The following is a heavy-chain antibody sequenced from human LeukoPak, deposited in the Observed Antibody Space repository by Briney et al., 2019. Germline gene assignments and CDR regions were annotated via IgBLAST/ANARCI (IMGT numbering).Heavy chain of an antibody. D-gene: IGHD1-1*01. CDR2: IYYSGST. CDR3: ARGRTDGTRLYYYYYYGMDV. CDR1: GGSISSGDYY. J-gene: IGHJ6*02. V-gene: IGHV4-30-4*01. Sequence: SQTLSLTCTVSGGSISSGDYYWSWLRQPPGMGLEWLGYIYYSGSTYYNPSLKSRVTISVDTSNNQFSLKPSSVTATDTAVYYCARGRTDGTRLYYYYYYGMDVWGQGTTVTVSS.